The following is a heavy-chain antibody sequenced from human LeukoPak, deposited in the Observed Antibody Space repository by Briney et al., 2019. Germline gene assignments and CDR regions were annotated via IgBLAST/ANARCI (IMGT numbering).Heavy chain of an antibody. V-gene: IGHV3-11*04. Sequence: GGSLRLSCAASGFTFSDYYMSWIRQAPGKGLEWVSYISSSGSTIYYADSVKGRFTISRDNAENSLHLQMNSLRAEDTAVYCCVREGGSGWYSGWFDPWGQGTLVTVSS. D-gene: IGHD6-19*01. CDR2: ISSSGSTI. CDR3: VREGGSGWYSGWFDP. CDR1: GFTFSDYY. J-gene: IGHJ5*02.